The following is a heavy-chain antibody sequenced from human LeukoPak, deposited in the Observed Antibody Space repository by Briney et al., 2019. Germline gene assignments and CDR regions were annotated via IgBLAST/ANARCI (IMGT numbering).Heavy chain of an antibody. CDR3: ARGLSDYGEDPQFDY. Sequence: ASVKVSCKASGGTFSSYAISWVRQAPGQGLEWMGGIIPIFGTANYAQKFQGRVTITRNTSISTAYMELSSLRSEDTAVYYCARGLSDYGEDPQFDYWGQGTLVTVSS. J-gene: IGHJ4*02. V-gene: IGHV1-69*05. CDR2: IIPIFGTA. CDR1: GGTFSSYA. D-gene: IGHD4-17*01.